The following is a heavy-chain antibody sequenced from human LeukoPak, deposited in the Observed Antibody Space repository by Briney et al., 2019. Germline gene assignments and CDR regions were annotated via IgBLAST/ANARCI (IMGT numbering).Heavy chain of an antibody. CDR2: IFGSGST. Sequence: PGGSLRLSCAASGFTVSSNYMSWVRQAPGKGREWVSIIFGSGSTYYADSVKGRFTISRDNSKNTLYLQMNSLRAEDTAVYYCARGDGYNYVGYWGQGTLVTVSS. V-gene: IGHV3-53*01. D-gene: IGHD5-24*01. CDR3: ARGDGYNYVGY. CDR1: GFTVSSNY. J-gene: IGHJ4*02.